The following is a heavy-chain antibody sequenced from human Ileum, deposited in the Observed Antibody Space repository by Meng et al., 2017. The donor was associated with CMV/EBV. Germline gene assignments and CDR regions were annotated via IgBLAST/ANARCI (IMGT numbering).Heavy chain of an antibody. D-gene: IGHD1-1*01. CDR1: GPSISDAW. CDR3: TPDFPRPLAQIDY. J-gene: IGHJ4*02. CDR2: IRSKDAGGTR. V-gene: IGHV3-15*01. Sequence: GESLKISCAVSGPSISDAWMNWVRQAPGKGLEWVGRIRSKDAGGTREYAAPVKGRFTVSRDDSKNTLYLEMNSLKAEDTAVYYCTPDFPRPLAQIDYWGQGTLVTVSS.